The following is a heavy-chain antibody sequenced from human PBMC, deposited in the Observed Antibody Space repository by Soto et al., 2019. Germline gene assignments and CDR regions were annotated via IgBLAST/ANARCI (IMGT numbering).Heavy chain of an antibody. V-gene: IGHV3-23*01. Sequence: GGSLRLSCAASGFTFSSYAMSWVRQAPGKGLEWVSGISAGGGTTYYANSVKGRFTISRDNSKNILYLQMNSLRAEDTAVYYCAKDRGDILTDSHYWGQGSLVTVSS. CDR1: GFTFSSYA. D-gene: IGHD3-9*01. J-gene: IGHJ4*02. CDR3: AKDRGDILTDSHY. CDR2: ISAGGGTT.